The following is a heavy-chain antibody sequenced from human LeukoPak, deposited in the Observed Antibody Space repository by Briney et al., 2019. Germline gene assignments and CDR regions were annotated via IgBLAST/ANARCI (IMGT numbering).Heavy chain of an antibody. V-gene: IGHV1-69*04. CDR2: IIPILGIA. J-gene: IGHJ5*02. D-gene: IGHD1-14*01. CDR3: ARKSGTIKFDP. Sequence: SVKVSCKASGGTFSSYAISWVRQAPGQGLEWMGRIIPILGIANYAQKFQGRVTITADKSTSTAYMELSSLRSEDTAVYYCARKSGTIKFDPWGQGTLVTVSS. CDR1: GGTFSSYA.